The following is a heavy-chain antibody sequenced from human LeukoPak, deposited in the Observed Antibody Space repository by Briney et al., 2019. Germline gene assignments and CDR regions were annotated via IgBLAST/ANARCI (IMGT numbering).Heavy chain of an antibody. CDR3: ARRRIFGEIDY. Sequence: SETLSLTCTVSGGSISSYYWSWIRQPPGKGLEWIGYTYYSGSTNYNPSLKSRVTISVDTSKNQFSLKLGSVTAADTAVYYCARRRIFGEIDYWGQGTLVTVSS. D-gene: IGHD3-3*01. J-gene: IGHJ4*02. CDR2: TYYSGST. CDR1: GGSISSYY. V-gene: IGHV4-59*08.